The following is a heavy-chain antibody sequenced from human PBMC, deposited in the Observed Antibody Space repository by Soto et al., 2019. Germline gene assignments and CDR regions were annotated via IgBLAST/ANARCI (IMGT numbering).Heavy chain of an antibody. V-gene: IGHV4-38-2*01. J-gene: IGHJ4*02. CDR2: IYHSGSS. CDR3: ARVLHDTSGSHFAL. Sequence: PSETLSLTCAVSGDSISSDHYWGWIRQPPGKGLEWIGAIYHSGSSYNNPSLKGRLTISVDTYKNQFSLNLSSVTAADTAVYYCARVLHDTSGSHFALWGQGTLVTVSS. CDR1: GDSISSDHY. D-gene: IGHD3-22*01.